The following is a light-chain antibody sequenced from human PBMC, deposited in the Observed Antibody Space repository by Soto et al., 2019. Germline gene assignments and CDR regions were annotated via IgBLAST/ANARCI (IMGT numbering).Light chain of an antibody. CDR1: QSVSNNY. Sequence: EIVLTQSPGTLSLSSGERATLSCRASQSVSNNYLAWYQQKPGQAPRLLIYGASSRATGIPDRFGGSGSGTDFTLTISRLEPEDFAVYYCQQYGRSPLTFGGGTKVEIK. CDR3: QQYGRSPLT. V-gene: IGKV3-20*01. J-gene: IGKJ4*01. CDR2: GAS.